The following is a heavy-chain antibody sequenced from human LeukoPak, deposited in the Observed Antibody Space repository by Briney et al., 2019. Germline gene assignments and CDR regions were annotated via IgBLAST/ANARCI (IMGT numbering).Heavy chain of an antibody. CDR1: GFTFTAYL. Sequence: GGSLRLSCAASGFTFTAYLIHWVRQAPGEGLEWVGFIQAKAYGGATKYAASVNGRFSISRDDSQSIANLQMNDLKTEDTAVYYCTRAPHPRCSSSGCYLDYWGQGTLVTVSS. CDR3: TRAPHPRCSSSGCYLDY. CDR2: IQAKAYGGAT. D-gene: IGHD2-2*01. J-gene: IGHJ4*02. V-gene: IGHV3-49*04.